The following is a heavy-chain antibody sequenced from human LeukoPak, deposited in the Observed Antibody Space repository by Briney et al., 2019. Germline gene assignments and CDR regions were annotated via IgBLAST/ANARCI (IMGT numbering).Heavy chain of an antibody. D-gene: IGHD6-13*01. CDR1: GFTFSSYS. CDR3: ARDVVFKVLQQPPPRNNWFDP. CDR2: ISSSSSYI. V-gene: IGHV3-21*01. Sequence: PGGSLRLSCAASGFTFSSYSMNWVRQAPGKGLEWVSSISSSSSYIYYADSVKGRFTISRDNAKNSLYLQMNSLRAEDTAVYYCARDVVFKVLQQPPPRNNWFDPWGQGTLVTVSS. J-gene: IGHJ5*02.